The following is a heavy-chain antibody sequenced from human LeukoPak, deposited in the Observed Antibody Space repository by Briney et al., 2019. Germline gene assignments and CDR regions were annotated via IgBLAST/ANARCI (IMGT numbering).Heavy chain of an antibody. V-gene: IGHV5-51*01. D-gene: IGHD3-10*01. Sequence: GESLKISCKASGYSFTSYWIGWVRQMPGKGLEWMGIIYPGDSDTRYSPSFQGQVTISADKSISTAYLQWSSLKASDTAMYYCARLLTMVRGVPDAFDIWGQGTMVTVSS. CDR1: GYSFTSYW. CDR3: ARLLTMVRGVPDAFDI. J-gene: IGHJ3*02. CDR2: IYPGDSDT.